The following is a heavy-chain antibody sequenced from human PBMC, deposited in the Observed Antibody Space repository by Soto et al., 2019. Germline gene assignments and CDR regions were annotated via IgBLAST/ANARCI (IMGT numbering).Heavy chain of an antibody. CDR1: GFTFSNYW. V-gene: IGHV3-74*01. Sequence: EVPLVESGGGLVQPGGSLRLSCAASGFTFSNYWMHWVRQAPGKGLVWVSRINRDGSSTSYADSVKGRFTISRDNAKNTLYLQMNSLRAEDTAVYYCARVREMTTIGFSYWGQGTLVTVSS. CDR2: INRDGSST. CDR3: ARVREMTTIGFSY. J-gene: IGHJ4*02. D-gene: IGHD1-1*01.